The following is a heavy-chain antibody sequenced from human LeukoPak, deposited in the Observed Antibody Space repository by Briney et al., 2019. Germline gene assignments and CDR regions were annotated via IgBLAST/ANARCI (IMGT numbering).Heavy chain of an antibody. V-gene: IGHV3-23*01. D-gene: IGHD2-2*01. J-gene: IGHJ4*02. CDR2: ISGSGGST. CDR3: AKVVVVPAATPYYFDY. Sequence: GGSLRLSCAASGFTFSSYAMSWVRQAPGKGLEWVSAISGSGGSTYYADSVKGRFTISRDNSKNTLYLQMNSLRAEDTAVYYCAKVVVVPAATPYYFDYWGQGTLVTVSS. CDR1: GFTFSSYA.